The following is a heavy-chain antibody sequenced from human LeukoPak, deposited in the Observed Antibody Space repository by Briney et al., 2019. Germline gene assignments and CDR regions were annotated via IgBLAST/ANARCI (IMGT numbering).Heavy chain of an antibody. CDR2: INPNSGGT. CDR1: GYTFTGYY. J-gene: IGHJ4*02. D-gene: IGHD3-10*01. Sequence: GASVKVSCKASGYTFTGYYMHWVRQAPGQGLEWMGWINPNSGGTNYAQKFQGRVTMTRDTSISTAYMELSRLRSDDTAEYYCARVMVRGVINWSFDYWGQGTLVTVSS. CDR3: ARVMVRGVINWSFDY. V-gene: IGHV1-2*02.